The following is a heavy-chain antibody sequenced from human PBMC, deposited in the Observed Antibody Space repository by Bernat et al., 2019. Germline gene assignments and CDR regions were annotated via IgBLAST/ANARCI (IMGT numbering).Heavy chain of an antibody. D-gene: IGHD6-25*01. Sequence: EVQLVESGGGLVQPGGSLRLSCAASGFTFTMYWMHWVRQAPGKGLVWVSRINSDGSTTDYADSVKGRFTISRDNAKNTLYLHMNSLRAEDAAVYYCARVPTAGYYFDYWGQGTLVTVSS. CDR3: ARVPTAGYYFDY. CDR2: INSDGSTT. CDR1: GFTFTMYW. V-gene: IGHV3-74*01. J-gene: IGHJ4*02.